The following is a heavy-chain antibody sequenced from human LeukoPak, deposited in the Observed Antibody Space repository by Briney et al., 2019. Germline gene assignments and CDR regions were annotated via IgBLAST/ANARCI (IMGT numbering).Heavy chain of an antibody. V-gene: IGHV1-69*10. CDR3: ATGDSIAVAVEYFHH. CDR1: GGIFSSYA. J-gene: IGHJ1*01. D-gene: IGHD6-19*01. CDR2: IIPILGKA. Sequence: GASVKVSCKASGGIFSSYAFSWVRQAPGQGLEWMGGIIPILGKASYAQKFQGRVTITADESTNTAYMELSSLRSEDTAVYYCATGDSIAVAVEYFHHWGQGTLVTVSS.